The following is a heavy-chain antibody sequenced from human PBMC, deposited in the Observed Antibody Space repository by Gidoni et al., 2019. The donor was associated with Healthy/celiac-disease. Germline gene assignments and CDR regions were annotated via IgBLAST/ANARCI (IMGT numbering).Heavy chain of an antibody. D-gene: IGHD4-17*01. V-gene: IGHV3-48*02. CDR3: ARDHPNYNTVTTSS. CDR2: ISSSSSTI. J-gene: IGHJ4*02. Sequence: EVQLVESGGGLVQPGGSLRLTCAASGFTFSSYSMNWVRQAPGKGLEWVSYISSSSSTIYYADSVKGRFTISRDNAKNSLYLQMNSLRDEDTAVYYCARDHPNYNTVTTSSWGQGTLVTVSS. CDR1: GFTFSSYS.